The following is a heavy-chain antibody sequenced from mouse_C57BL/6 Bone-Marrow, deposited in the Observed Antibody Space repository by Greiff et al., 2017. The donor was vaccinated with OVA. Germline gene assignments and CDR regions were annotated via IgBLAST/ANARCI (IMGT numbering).Heavy chain of an antibody. CDR3: ARLDTTVVATDY. CDR1: GYTFTSYW. CDR2: INPSSGYT. J-gene: IGHJ2*01. Sequence: QVQLKESGAELAKPGASVKLSCKASGYTFTSYWMHWVKQRPGQGLEWIGYINPSSGYTKYNQKFKDKATLTADKSSSTAYMQLSSRTYEDSAVYYCARLDTTVVATDYWGQGTTLTVSS. D-gene: IGHD1-1*01. V-gene: IGHV1-7*01.